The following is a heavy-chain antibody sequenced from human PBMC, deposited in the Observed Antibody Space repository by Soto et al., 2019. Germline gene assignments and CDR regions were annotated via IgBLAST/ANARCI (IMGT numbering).Heavy chain of an antibody. CDR1: GGTFSSYA. V-gene: IGHV1-69*13. D-gene: IGHD3-3*01. J-gene: IGHJ6*02. CDR3: ASQVKSGYCCGMDV. CDR2: IIPIFGTG. Sequence: SVKVSCKASGGTFSSYAISWVRQAPGQGLEWMGGIIPIFGTGNYAQKFQGRVTITADESTSTAYMELSSLRSEDTAVYYCASQVKSGYCCGMDVWGQGTTVTVSS.